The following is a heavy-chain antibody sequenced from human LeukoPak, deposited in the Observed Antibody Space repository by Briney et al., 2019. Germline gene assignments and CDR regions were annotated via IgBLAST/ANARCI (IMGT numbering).Heavy chain of an antibody. CDR1: GYTFTGYY. CDR2: INPNSGGT. V-gene: IGHV1-2*02. D-gene: IGHD3-16*01. J-gene: IGHJ4*02. Sequence: GASVKVSCKASGYTFTGYYIHWVRQAPGQGLEWMGWINPNSGGTIYAQKFQGRVTMTTDTSISTAYMELSRLRSDDTAVYYCARGGDLESLDYWGQGTLVTVSS. CDR3: ARGGDLESLDY.